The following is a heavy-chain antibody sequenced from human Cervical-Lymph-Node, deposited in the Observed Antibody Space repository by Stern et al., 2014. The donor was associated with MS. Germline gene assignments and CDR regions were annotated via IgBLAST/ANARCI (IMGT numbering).Heavy chain of an antibody. J-gene: IGHJ5*02. CDR3: ATGAGDNWFDP. CDR1: GD. Sequence: VQLVESGADVKKPGSSVRVSCKASGDISWLRQAPGQGLEYMGGIIRPVGTAHYTQRSQGRLTITADKSPNTTYMELSSLRSDDTAIYYCATGAGDNWFDPWGQGTLVSVSS. CDR2: IIRPVGTA. D-gene: IGHD3-10*01. V-gene: IGHV1-69*06.